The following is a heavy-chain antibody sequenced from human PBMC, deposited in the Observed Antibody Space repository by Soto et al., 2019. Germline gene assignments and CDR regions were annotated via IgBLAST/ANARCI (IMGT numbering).Heavy chain of an antibody. Sequence: EVQLVESGGGLVQPGGSLRLSCAASGFTVSSNYISWVRQGPGKGLEWVSVIYSGGSTYYADSVKGRFTISRDNSKNTLYLQMNSLRAEDTAVYYCAREGIVVAGREYYFDYWGQGTLVTVSS. D-gene: IGHD6-19*01. V-gene: IGHV3-66*01. CDR1: GFTVSSNY. CDR2: IYSGGST. J-gene: IGHJ4*02. CDR3: AREGIVVAGREYYFDY.